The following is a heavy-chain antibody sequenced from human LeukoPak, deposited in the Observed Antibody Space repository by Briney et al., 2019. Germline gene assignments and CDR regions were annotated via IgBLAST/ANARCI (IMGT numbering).Heavy chain of an antibody. V-gene: IGHV3-33*05. CDR1: GFTFSNYD. CDR3: ARDSRGPDY. D-gene: IGHD3-22*01. CDR2: VSYDGSDK. J-gene: IGHJ4*02. Sequence: GRSLRLSCAAPGFTFSNYDMYWVRQAPGRGLDWVAVVSYDGSDKYYADSVKGRFTISRDNSKNTLYLQITGLRVEDTAVYYCARDSRGPDYWGQGALVTVSS.